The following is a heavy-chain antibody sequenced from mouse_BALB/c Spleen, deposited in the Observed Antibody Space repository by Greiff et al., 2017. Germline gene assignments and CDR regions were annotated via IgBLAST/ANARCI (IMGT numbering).Heavy chain of an antibody. V-gene: IGHV14-4*02. Sequence: VQLKESGAELVRSGASVKLSCTASGFNIKDYYMHWVKQRPEQGLEWIGWIDPENGDTEYAPKFQGKATMTADTSSNTAYLQLSSLTSEDTAVYYCNAVSITTVVARAYWGQGTLVTVSA. CDR3: NAVSITTVVARAY. J-gene: IGHJ3*01. CDR1: GFNIKDYY. D-gene: IGHD1-1*01. CDR2: IDPENGDT.